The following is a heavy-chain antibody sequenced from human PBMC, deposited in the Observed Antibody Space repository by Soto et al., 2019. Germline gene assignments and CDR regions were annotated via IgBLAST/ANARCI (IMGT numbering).Heavy chain of an antibody. Sequence: VASVKVSCKASGYTFTSYAMHWVRQAPGQRLEWMGWINAGNGNTKYSQKFQGRVTITRDTSASTAYMELSSLRSEATAVYYCARARPDYGDYQGLGMDVWGQGTTVTVSS. V-gene: IGHV1-3*01. D-gene: IGHD4-17*01. CDR3: ARARPDYGDYQGLGMDV. CDR1: GYTFTSYA. CDR2: INAGNGNT. J-gene: IGHJ6*02.